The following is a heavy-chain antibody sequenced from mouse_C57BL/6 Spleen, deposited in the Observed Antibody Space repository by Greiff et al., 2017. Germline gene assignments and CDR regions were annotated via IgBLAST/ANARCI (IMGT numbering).Heavy chain of an antibody. D-gene: IGHD1-1*01. CDR1: GYAFSSYW. CDR3: AREGADYYGSSYRGFAY. V-gene: IGHV1-80*01. CDR2: IYPGDGDT. J-gene: IGHJ3*01. Sequence: VQLQESGAELVKPGASVKISCKASGYAFSSYWMNWVKQRPGKGLEWIGQIYPGDGDTNYNGKFKGKATLTADKSSSTAYMQLSSLTSEDSAVYFCAREGADYYGSSYRGFAYWGQGTLVTVSA.